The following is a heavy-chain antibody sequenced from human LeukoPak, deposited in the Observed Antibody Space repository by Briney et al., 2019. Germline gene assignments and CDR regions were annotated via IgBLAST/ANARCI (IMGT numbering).Heavy chain of an antibody. D-gene: IGHD3-3*01. CDR3: ASGGGTIFGVVPPADV. CDR1: GYTFTGYY. CDR2: INPNSGGT. V-gene: IGHV1-2*02. Sequence: ASVKVSCKASGYTFTGYYMHWVRQAPGQGLEWMGWINPNSGGTNYAQKFQGRVTMTRDTSISTAYMELSRLRSDDTAVYYCASGGGTIFGVVPPADVWGKGTTVTVSS. J-gene: IGHJ6*04.